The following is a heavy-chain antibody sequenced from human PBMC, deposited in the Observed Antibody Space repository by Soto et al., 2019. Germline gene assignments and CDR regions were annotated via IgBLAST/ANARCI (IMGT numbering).Heavy chain of an antibody. V-gene: IGHV1-46*01. CDR3: AREENCRGGTCYSEYFHH. Sequence: QVQLVQSGAEVKKPGASVKVSCKTSGYIFTAYSMHWVRQAPGQGLAWMGVVNPSGGSAHYAQSFEGRVTLTKDTSTSTFYMEVSRLRSEDTAVYYCAREENCRGGTCYSEYFHHWGQGTLVTDSS. D-gene: IGHD2-15*01. CDR1: GYIFTAYS. CDR2: VNPSGGSA. J-gene: IGHJ1*01.